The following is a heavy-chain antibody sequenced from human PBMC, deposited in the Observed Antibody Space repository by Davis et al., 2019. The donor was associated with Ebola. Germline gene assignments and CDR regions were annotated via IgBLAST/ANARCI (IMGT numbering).Heavy chain of an antibody. CDR3: AREESSGHGVDY. D-gene: IGHD3-22*01. V-gene: IGHV1-69*04. J-gene: IGHJ4*02. Sequence: SVKVSCKASGGTFSSYAISWVRQAPGQGLEWMGRIIPILGIANYAQKFQGRVTITADKSTSTAYMELSSLRSEDTAVYYCAREESSGHGVDYWGQGTLVTVSS. CDR2: IIPILGIA. CDR1: GGTFSSYA.